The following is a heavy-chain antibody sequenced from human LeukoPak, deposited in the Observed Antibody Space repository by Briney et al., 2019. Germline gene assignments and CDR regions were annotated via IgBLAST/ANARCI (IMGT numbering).Heavy chain of an antibody. CDR1: GFTFSSYW. V-gene: IGHV3-23*01. J-gene: IGHJ4*02. CDR2: ISRSGEGT. CDR3: AKDYAVGSIDY. D-gene: IGHD3-16*01. Sequence: GGSLRLSCAASGFTFSSYWMTWVRQAPGKGLEWVSSISRSGEGTFYADSVRGRFTISRDNSKNTVSLQMESLRAEDTALYYCAKDYAVGSIDYWGQGTLVTVSS.